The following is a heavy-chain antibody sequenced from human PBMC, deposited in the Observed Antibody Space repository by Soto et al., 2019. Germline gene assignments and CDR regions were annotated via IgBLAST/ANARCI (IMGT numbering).Heavy chain of an antibody. Sequence: GESLKISCKGSGYSFTSYWISWVRQMPGKGLEWMGRIDPSDSYTNYSPSFQGHVTISADKSISTAYLQWSSLKASDTAMYYCARYLNPVYYYDSSGYWSWFDPWGQGTLVTVSS. J-gene: IGHJ5*02. CDR3: ARYLNPVYYYDSSGYWSWFDP. CDR1: GYSFTSYW. V-gene: IGHV5-10-1*01. CDR2: IDPSDSYT. D-gene: IGHD3-22*01.